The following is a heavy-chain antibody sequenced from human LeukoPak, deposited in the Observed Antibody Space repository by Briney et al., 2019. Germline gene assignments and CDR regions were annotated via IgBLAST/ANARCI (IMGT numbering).Heavy chain of an antibody. D-gene: IGHD6-19*01. CDR1: GGSISSYY. Sequence: SETLSLTCTVSGGSISSYYWSWLRQPPGKGLEWIGYIYYSGSTNYNPSLKSRVTISVDTSKNQFSLKLSSVTAADTAVYYCASGAVAGGWYFDLWGRGTLVTVSS. V-gene: IGHV4-59*01. J-gene: IGHJ2*01. CDR2: IYYSGST. CDR3: ASGAVAGGWYFDL.